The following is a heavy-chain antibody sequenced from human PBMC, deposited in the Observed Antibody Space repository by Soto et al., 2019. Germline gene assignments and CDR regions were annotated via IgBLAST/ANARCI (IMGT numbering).Heavy chain of an antibody. CDR1: GGSISSGGSS. D-gene: IGHD1-1*01. CDR3: VRDLGYRRGMDV. CDR2: IYHSGST. J-gene: IGHJ6*02. Sequence: SETLSLTCAVSGGSISSGGSSWSWIRQPPGKGLEWIGYIYHSGSTYYNPSLKSRVTISVDRSKNQFSLKLSSVTAADTAVYYCVRDLGYRRGMDVWGQGTTVTVS. V-gene: IGHV4-30-2*01.